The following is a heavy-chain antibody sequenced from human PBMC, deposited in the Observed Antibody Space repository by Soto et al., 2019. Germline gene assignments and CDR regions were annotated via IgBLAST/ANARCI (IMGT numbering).Heavy chain of an antibody. CDR3: AHRKLVAGYSYGTPFDY. V-gene: IGHV2-5*02. CDR2: IYGDDDK. J-gene: IGHJ4*02. CDR1: GFSLSTSGVS. D-gene: IGHD5-18*01. Sequence: SGPTLVNPTQTLTLTCTFSGFSLSTSGVSVGWIRQPPGKALEWLALIYGDDDKRYSPSLKSRLTITKDTSKSHVVLTMTNMDPVDTATYYCAHRKLVAGYSYGTPFDYWGQGTLVTVSS.